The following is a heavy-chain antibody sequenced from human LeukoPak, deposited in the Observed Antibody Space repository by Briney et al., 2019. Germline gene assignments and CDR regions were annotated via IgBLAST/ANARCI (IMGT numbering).Heavy chain of an antibody. CDR1: GFTFSSYG. J-gene: IGHJ4*02. D-gene: IGHD1-26*01. V-gene: IGHV3-30*18. CDR2: ISYDGSSK. CDR3: AKDRPLYSGSQHFDY. Sequence: GGSLRLSCAASGFTFSSYGMHWVRQAPGKGLEWVAVISYDGSSKYYADSVKGRFTISRDNSKNTLHLQMNSLRAEDTAVYYCAKDRPLYSGSQHFDYWGQGTLVTVSS.